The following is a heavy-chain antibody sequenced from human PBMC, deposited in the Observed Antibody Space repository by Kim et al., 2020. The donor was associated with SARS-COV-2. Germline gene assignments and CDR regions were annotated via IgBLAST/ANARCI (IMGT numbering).Heavy chain of an antibody. J-gene: IGHJ4*02. CDR3: ARHLRGTMIVVVITPLNYFDY. Sequence: SETLSLTCTVSGGSISSSSYYWGWIRQPPGNGLEWIGSIYYSGSTYYNPSLKSRVTISVDTSKNQFSLKLSSVTAADTAVYYCARHLRGTMIVVVITPLNYFDYWGQGTLVTVSS. CDR2: IYYSGST. V-gene: IGHV4-39*01. CDR1: GGSISSSSYY. D-gene: IGHD3-22*01.